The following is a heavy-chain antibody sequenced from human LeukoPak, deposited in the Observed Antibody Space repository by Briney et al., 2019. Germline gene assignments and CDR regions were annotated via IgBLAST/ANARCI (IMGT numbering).Heavy chain of an antibody. CDR1: GFSFDDYA. CDR3: VRECGPYSFDY. D-gene: IGHD2-21*01. J-gene: IGHJ4*02. CDR2: ITGNGGTI. V-gene: IGHV3-9*03. Sequence: GRSLRLSCAASGFSFDDYAMHWVRQAPGKGLEWVSGITGNGGTIAYADSVKGRFTVSRDNAKSSLYLQMSSLRAEDMALSYCVRECGPYSFDYWGQETLVTVSS.